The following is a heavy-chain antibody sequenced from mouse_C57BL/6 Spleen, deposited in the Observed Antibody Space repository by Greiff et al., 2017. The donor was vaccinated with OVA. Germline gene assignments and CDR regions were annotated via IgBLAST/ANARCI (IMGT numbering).Heavy chain of an antibody. J-gene: IGHJ3*01. Sequence: QVQLQQPGAELVKPGASVKLSCKASGYTFTSYWMHWVKQRPGRGLEWIGWIDPNSGGTTYNEKFTSKATLTVDKPSSTAYMQLSSLTSEDSAVYYCARESYYGNYQFAYWGQGTLVTVSA. CDR2: IDPNSGGT. CDR1: GYTFTSYW. D-gene: IGHD2-1*01. CDR3: ARESYYGNYQFAY. V-gene: IGHV1-72*01.